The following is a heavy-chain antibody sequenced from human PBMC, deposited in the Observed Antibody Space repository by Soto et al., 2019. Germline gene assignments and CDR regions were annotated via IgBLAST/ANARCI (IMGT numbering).Heavy chain of an antibody. CDR2: IYSGGST. CDR1: GFTVSSNY. CDR3: ARNYYDSSGGFDY. V-gene: IGHV3-53*01. D-gene: IGHD3-22*01. J-gene: IGHJ4*02. Sequence: GGSLRLSCAASGFTVSSNYMSWVRQAPGKGLEWVSVIYSGGSTYYTDSVKGRFTISRDNSKNTLYLQMNSLRAEDTAVYYCARNYYDSSGGFDYWGQGTLVTVSS.